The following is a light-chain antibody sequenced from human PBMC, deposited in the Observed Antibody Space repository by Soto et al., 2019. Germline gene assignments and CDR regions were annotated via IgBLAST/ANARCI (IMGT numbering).Light chain of an antibody. Sequence: QAVVTQPPSVSGAPGQRLTISCTGSSSNIGAGYDVHWYQRLPGTAPKVLIYSNNNRPSGVPDRFSGSKSGTSASLAITGLQAEDEADYYCQSYDSSLSGSYVFGTGTKVTVL. CDR2: SNN. J-gene: IGLJ1*01. CDR1: SSNIGAGYD. V-gene: IGLV1-40*01. CDR3: QSYDSSLSGSYV.